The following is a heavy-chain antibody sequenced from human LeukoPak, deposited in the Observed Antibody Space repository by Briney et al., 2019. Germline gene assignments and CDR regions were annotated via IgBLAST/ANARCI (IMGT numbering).Heavy chain of an antibody. CDR3: ARLRRGVYYFDY. Sequence: GASVKVFCKASGYTFTGYYMRWVRQAPGQGLEWMGWINPNSGGTNYAQKFQGWVTMTRDTSISTAYMELSRLRSDDTAVYYCARLRRGVYYFDYWGQGTLVTVSS. J-gene: IGHJ4*02. CDR1: GYTFTGYY. D-gene: IGHD3-10*01. V-gene: IGHV1-2*04. CDR2: INPNSGGT.